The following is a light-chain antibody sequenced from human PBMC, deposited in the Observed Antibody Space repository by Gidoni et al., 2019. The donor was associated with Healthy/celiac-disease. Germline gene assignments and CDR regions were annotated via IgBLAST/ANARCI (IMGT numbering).Light chain of an antibody. CDR1: QSVNSN. V-gene: IGKV3-15*01. CDR3: QQYNNWPPIT. J-gene: IGKJ5*01. Sequence: EIVMTQSPATLSVSPGERATLSCRASQSVNSNLAWYQQNPGPAPRLLIYGASTRATGIPARFSGSGSGTEFTLTISSLQSEDFAVDYCQQYNNWPPITFXQXTRLEIK. CDR2: GAS.